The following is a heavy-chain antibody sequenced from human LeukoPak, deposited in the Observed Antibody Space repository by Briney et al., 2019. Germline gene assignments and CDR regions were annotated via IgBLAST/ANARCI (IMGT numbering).Heavy chain of an antibody. CDR3: AGLYYYGSGSSFDY. V-gene: IGHV4-4*07. CDR2: IYTSGST. CDR1: GGSISSYY. D-gene: IGHD3-10*01. Sequence: SETLSLTCTVSGGSISSYYWSWIRQPAGKGLGWIGRIYTSGSTNYNPSLKSRVTMSVDTSKNQFSLKLSSVTAADTAVYYCAGLYYYGSGSSFDYWGQGTLVTVSS. J-gene: IGHJ4*02.